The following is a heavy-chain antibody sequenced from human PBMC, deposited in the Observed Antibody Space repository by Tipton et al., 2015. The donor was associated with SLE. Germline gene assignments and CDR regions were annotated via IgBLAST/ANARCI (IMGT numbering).Heavy chain of an antibody. V-gene: IGHV3-30*02. CDR2: IRYDGSNK. CDR3: AKDKARGGYDRIFDY. CDR1: GFTFSSYW. Sequence: GSLRLSCAASGFTFSSYWMSWVRQAPGKGLEWVAFIRYDGSNKYYADSVKGRFTISRDNSNNTLYLQMNSLRAEDTAVYYCAKDKARGGYDRIFDYWGQGTLVTVSS. J-gene: IGHJ4*02. D-gene: IGHD5-12*01.